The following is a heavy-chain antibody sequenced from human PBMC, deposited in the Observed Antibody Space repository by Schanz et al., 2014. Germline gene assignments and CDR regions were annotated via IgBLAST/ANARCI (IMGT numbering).Heavy chain of an antibody. V-gene: IGHV3-30*03. CDR2: ISYHGSER. CDR1: GFSFSDYG. CDR3: ARADFWTGYASLDYYYGMDV. J-gene: IGHJ6*02. D-gene: IGHD3-3*01. Sequence: QVQLVESGGGVVQPGRSLRLSCAGSGFSFSDYGMHWVRQAPGRGLEWVAVISYHGSERYYADSVKGRFIISRDNSKNTLFLQMNSLRAEDTAVYYCARADFWTGYASLDYYYGMDVWGQGTTVTVSS.